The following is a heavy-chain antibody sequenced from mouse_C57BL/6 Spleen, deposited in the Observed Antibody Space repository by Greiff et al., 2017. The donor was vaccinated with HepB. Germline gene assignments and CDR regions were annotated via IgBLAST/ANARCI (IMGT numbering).Heavy chain of an antibody. D-gene: IGHD2-3*01. CDR2: ISYDGSN. CDR1: GYSITSGYY. J-gene: IGHJ1*03. V-gene: IGHV3-6*01. Sequence: DVQLQESGPGLVKPSQSLSLTCSVTGYSITSGYYWNWIRQFPGNKLEWMGYISYDGSNNYNPSLKNRISITRDTSKNQFFLKLNSVTTEDTATYYCARGGGYDYWYFDVWGTGTTVTVSS. CDR3: ARGGGYDYWYFDV.